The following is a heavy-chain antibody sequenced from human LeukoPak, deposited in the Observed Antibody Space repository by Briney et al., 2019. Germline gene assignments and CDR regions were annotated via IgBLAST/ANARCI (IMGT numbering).Heavy chain of an antibody. CDR3: AREPRIAAAVQDAFDI. CDR2: IRYDGSNK. D-gene: IGHD6-13*01. Sequence: GGSLRLSCAASRFTFSRYGMHWVRQAPGKGLEWVAFIRYDGSNKHYADSVKGRFTISRDNAKNSLYLQMNSLRAEDTALYYCAREPRIAAAVQDAFDIWGQGTMVTVSS. CDR1: RFTFSRYG. V-gene: IGHV3-30*02. J-gene: IGHJ3*02.